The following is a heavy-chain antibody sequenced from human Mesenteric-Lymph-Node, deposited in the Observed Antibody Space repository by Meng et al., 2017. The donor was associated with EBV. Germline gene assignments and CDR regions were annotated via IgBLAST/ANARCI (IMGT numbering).Heavy chain of an antibody. V-gene: IGHV3-21*01. D-gene: IGHD2-15*01. CDR1: GVTFSDYS. CDR2: ISDSSSNI. Sequence: EVQLVESGGGLGKPGGSLRLSCAASGVTFSDYSMNWVRHAPGKGLEWVSYISDSSSNINYADSVKGRFTISRDNAKNSLYLQMNSLRPEDTAIYYCARDLYVVVAAAGHNLFDPWGQGTLGTVSS. J-gene: IGHJ5*02. CDR3: ARDLYVVVAAAGHNLFDP.